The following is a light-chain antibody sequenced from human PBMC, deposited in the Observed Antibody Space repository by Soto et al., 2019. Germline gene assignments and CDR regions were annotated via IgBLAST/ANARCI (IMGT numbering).Light chain of an antibody. V-gene: IGLV2-14*01. Sequence: QSALTQPASVSGSPGQSITISCTGTSSDVGGYNYVSWYQQHPGKAPNLMIYDVSNRPSGVSNRFSGSKSGNTASLTISGLRAEDEDEYYYSSYTSSSTLPYVFGSGTKLTVL. J-gene: IGLJ1*01. CDR3: SSYTSSSTLPYV. CDR2: DVS. CDR1: SSDVGGYNY.